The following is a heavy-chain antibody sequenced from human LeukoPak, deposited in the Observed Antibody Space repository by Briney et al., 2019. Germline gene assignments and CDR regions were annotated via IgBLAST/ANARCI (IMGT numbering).Heavy chain of an antibody. CDR1: GGSISSTSYY. Sequence: SETLSLTCVVSGGSISSTSYYWGWIRQPPGKGLEWIGSIYYSGSTYYSPSLKSRVTISVDTSKNQFSLKLSSVTAADTAVYYCARQRQITMVREVISLFDYWGQGTLVTVSS. V-gene: IGHV4-39*01. CDR3: ARQRQITMVREVISLFDY. D-gene: IGHD3-10*01. J-gene: IGHJ4*02. CDR2: IYYSGST.